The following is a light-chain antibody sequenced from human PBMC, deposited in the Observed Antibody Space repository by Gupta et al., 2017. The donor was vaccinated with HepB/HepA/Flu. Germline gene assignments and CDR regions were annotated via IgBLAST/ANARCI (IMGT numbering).Light chain of an antibody. V-gene: IGKV3-20*01. CDR1: QSVSSNY. CDR3: QQYGTSPL. J-gene: IGKJ3*01. CDR2: GVS. Sequence: EIVLTQSPGTLSLSPGERATLSCRASQSVSSNYLAWYQQKPGQPPRLLIFGVSSRATGTPDRFSGSGYGTDFTLTISRLEPEDFAIYYCQQYGTSPLFGPGTRVDIK.